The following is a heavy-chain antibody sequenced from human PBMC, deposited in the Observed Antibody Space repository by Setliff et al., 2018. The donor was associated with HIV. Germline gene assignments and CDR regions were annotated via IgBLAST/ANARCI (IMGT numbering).Heavy chain of an antibody. CDR1: GYSISDGYY. J-gene: IGHJ3*02. CDR2: IHHSGSA. CDR3: ARQGGYSSPLSI. Sequence: SETLSLTCAVSGYSISDGYYWGWIRQPPGKGPEWIGSIHHSGSAHFNPSLKSRVTISPGTSKNQFSLKLSSVTAADTAVYYCARQGGYSSPLSIWGQGKMVTVSS. D-gene: IGHD6-19*01. V-gene: IGHV4-38-2*01.